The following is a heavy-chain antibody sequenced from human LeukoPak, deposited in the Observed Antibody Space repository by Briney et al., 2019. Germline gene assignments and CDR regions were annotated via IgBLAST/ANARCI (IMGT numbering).Heavy chain of an antibody. CDR3: ARRNPELGKSYDY. CDR2: ISGDGTT. D-gene: IGHD7-27*01. CDR1: EFTSGTNW. V-gene: IGHV3-74*01. Sequence: PGGSLRPSFAPSEFTSGTNWMHGVRQPPGKGRVWVSRISGDGTTTYADSVKGRFTISRDNAKNTLFLQMNSLRAEDTAVYYCARRNPELGKSYDYWGQGTLVTVSS. J-gene: IGHJ4*02.